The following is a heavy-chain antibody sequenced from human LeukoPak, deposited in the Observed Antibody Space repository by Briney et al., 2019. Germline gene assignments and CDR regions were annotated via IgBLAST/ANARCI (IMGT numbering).Heavy chain of an antibody. J-gene: IGHJ4*02. V-gene: IGHV3-23*01. CDR3: ARDCWDYGSGSYCGIDY. D-gene: IGHD3-10*01. Sequence: PGGSLRLSCAASGFTFSSYAMSWVRQAPGKGLEWVSGISGSGGSRYYADSVKGRFTISRDNAKNSLYLQMNSLRAEDTTVYYCARDCWDYGSGSYCGIDYWGQGTLVTVSS. CDR1: GFTFSSYA. CDR2: ISGSGGSR.